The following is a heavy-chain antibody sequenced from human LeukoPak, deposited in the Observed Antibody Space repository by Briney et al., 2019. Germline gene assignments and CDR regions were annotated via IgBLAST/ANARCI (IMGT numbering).Heavy chain of an antibody. Sequence: SGPALVKPTQTLTVTCTFSGLSLRTSGMSVSWIRQPPGKALECLARIDWDDDKYYSTSLKTRLTVSKDTSKNQVVLTMTNMDPMDTATYYCARMGSPRIHRGSYYFDYWGQGILVTVSS. V-gene: IGHV2-70*11. CDR2: IDWDDDK. D-gene: IGHD1-26*01. J-gene: IGHJ4*02. CDR1: GLSLRTSGMS. CDR3: ARMGSPRIHRGSYYFDY.